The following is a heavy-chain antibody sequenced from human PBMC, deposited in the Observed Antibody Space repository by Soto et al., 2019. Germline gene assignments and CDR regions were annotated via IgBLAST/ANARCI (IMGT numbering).Heavy chain of an antibody. CDR1: GGTFSSYT. CDR2: IIPILGIA. Sequence: QVQLVQSGAVVKKPGSSVKVSCKASGGTFSSYTISWVRQAPGQGLEWMGRIIPILGIANYAQKFQGRVTITADKSTSTAYMELSSLRSEDTAVYYCASSRIAHYYYYGMDVWGQGTTVTVSS. J-gene: IGHJ6*02. V-gene: IGHV1-69*02. CDR3: ASSRIAHYYYYGMDV. D-gene: IGHD6-13*01.